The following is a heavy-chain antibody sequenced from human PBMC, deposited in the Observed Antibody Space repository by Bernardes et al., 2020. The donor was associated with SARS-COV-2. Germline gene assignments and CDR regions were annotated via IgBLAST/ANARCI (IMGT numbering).Heavy chain of an antibody. CDR2: IYYSGST. J-gene: IGHJ3*02. V-gene: IGHV4-59*01. D-gene: IGHD2-15*01. CDR1: GGSISSSY. Sequence: SETLSLTCTVSGGSISSSYWSWIRQPPGPGLEWIGYIYYSGSTNYNPSLKSRVTISVDTSKNQFSLKLSSVTAADTAVYYCAREGLGYCSGGSCEQAFDIWGQGTMVTVSS. CDR3: AREGLGYCSGGSCEQAFDI.